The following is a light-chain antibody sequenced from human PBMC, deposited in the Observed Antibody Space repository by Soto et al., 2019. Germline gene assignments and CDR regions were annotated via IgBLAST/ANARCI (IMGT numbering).Light chain of an antibody. CDR3: CTYAGIYTYV. CDR2: DVY. Sequence: QSALTQPRSVSGSPGQSVTISCTGSSIGGFNYVSWYQQHPCKALRVVIYDVYKRPSGVPDRFSGSKSGNTASLTISGLQADDEADYYCCTYAGIYTYVFGSGTKVTVL. J-gene: IGLJ1*01. V-gene: IGLV2-11*01. CDR1: SIGGFNY.